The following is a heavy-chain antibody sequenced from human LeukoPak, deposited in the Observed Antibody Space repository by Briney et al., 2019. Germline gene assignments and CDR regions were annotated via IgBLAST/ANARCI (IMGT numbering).Heavy chain of an antibody. Sequence: SETLSLACAVSGDSIFSSNWWSWVRQPPGKGLEWIGQIFHSGSTSYSPSLKSRVTISVDKSKNQFSLKLTSVTAADTAVYYCASRKLGNDYWGQGTLVTVSS. J-gene: IGHJ4*02. V-gene: IGHV4-4*02. D-gene: IGHD7-27*01. CDR2: IFHSGST. CDR3: ASRKLGNDY. CDR1: GDSIFSSNW.